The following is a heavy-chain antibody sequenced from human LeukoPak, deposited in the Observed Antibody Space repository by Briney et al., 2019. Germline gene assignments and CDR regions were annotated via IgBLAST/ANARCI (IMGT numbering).Heavy chain of an antibody. CDR3: ARDRYYYMDV. J-gene: IGHJ6*03. CDR2: ISSSSSTI. CDR1: GFTFSSYS. Sequence: SGGSLRLSCAASGFTFSSYSMNWVRQAPGKGLEWVSYISSSSSTIYYADSVKGRFTISRDNAKNSLYLQMNSLRAEDTAVYYCARDRYYYMDVWGKGTTVTVSS. V-gene: IGHV3-48*01.